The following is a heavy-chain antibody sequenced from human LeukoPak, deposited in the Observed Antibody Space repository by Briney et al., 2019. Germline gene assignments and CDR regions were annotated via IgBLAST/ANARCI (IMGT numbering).Heavy chain of an antibody. V-gene: IGHV3-21*01. Sequence: GGSLRLSCAASGFTFSSYSMNWVRQASGKGLEWVSSISSSSSYIYYADSVKGRFTTSRDNAKNSLYLQMNSLRAEDTAVYYCARDITEYSYFDYWGQGTLVTVSS. J-gene: IGHJ4*02. D-gene: IGHD1-14*01. CDR3: ARDITEYSYFDY. CDR1: GFTFSSYS. CDR2: ISSSSSYI.